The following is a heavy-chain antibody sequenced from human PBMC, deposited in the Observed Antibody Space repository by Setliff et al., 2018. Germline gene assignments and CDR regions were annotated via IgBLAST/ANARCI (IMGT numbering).Heavy chain of an antibody. J-gene: IGHJ5*01. CDR2: TYSSGST. CDR1: GGSISSYH. CDR3: ASRTTGPGGWFDY. V-gene: IGHV4-4*08. D-gene: IGHD1-1*01. Sequence: SETLSLTCSVSGGSISSYHWSWIRQPPGKGLEWIGSTYSSGSTNYNPSLKSRVTISVDTSKNQFSLRLTSVTAADTAIYYCASRTTGPGGWFDYWGQGALVTVSS.